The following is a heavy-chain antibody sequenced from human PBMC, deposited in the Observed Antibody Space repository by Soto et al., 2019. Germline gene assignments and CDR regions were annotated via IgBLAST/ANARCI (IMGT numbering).Heavy chain of an antibody. D-gene: IGHD6-19*01. J-gene: IGHJ5*02. Sequence: SVKVSCKASGGTFSSYAISWMRQAPGQGLEWMGGIIPIFGTTNYAQKFQGRVTITADESTSTAYMELSSLRSEDTAVYYCARDRGSGWSGNWFDPWGQGTPVTVSS. CDR3: ARDRGSGWSGNWFDP. CDR1: GGTFSSYA. CDR2: IIPIFGTT. V-gene: IGHV1-69*13.